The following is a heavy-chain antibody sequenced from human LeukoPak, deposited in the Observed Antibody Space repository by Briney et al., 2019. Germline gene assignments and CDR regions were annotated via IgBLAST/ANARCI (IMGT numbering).Heavy chain of an antibody. D-gene: IGHD3-16*01. Sequence: PGGSLRLSCAASGFTFSSYAMSWVRQAPGKGLEWVSAISSSGASTYYADSVKGRFTIARDNAKNSLYLQINSLRGEDTAVYYCARDLGGGGDWGKGTLVTVSS. CDR1: GFTFSSYA. V-gene: IGHV3-23*01. J-gene: IGHJ4*02. CDR3: ARDLGGGGD. CDR2: ISSSGAST.